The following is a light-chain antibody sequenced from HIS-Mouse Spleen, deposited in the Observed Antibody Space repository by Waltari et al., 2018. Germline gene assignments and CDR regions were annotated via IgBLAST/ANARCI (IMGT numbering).Light chain of an antibody. CDR1: SSDVRGYNY. CDR2: EVS. Sequence: QSALTQPPSASGSPGQSVTISCTGTSSDVRGYNYVSWYQQHPGKAPKLMIYEVSKRPSGVPDRFSGSKSGNTASLTVSGLQAEDEADYYCSSYAGSNNSLYVFGTGTKVTVL. V-gene: IGLV2-8*01. CDR3: SSYAGSNNSLYV. J-gene: IGLJ1*01.